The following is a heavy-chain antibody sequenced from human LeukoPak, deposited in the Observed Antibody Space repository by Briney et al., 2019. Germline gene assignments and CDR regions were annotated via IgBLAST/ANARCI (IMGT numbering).Heavy chain of an antibody. Sequence: GSSVKVSCKASGGTFSSYAISWVRQAPGQGLEWMGGIIPIFGTANYAQRFQGRVTITADKSTSTAYMELRSLRSEDTAVYYCASGGYGSGSYYKTFYYYGMDVWGKGTTVTVSS. CDR2: IIPIFGTA. CDR1: GGTFSSYA. J-gene: IGHJ6*04. CDR3: ASGGYGSGSYYKTFYYYGMDV. D-gene: IGHD3-10*01. V-gene: IGHV1-69*06.